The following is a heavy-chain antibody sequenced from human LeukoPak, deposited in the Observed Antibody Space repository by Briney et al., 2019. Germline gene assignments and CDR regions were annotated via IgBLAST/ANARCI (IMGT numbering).Heavy chain of an antibody. J-gene: IGHJ4*02. Sequence: GGSLRLSCAASGFTFSDYYMSWIRQAPGKGLEWVSYISGSTTYTTYADSVKGRFTISRDNAKNSLYLQMNSLRGEDTGVFYCARLWSKAAAGTPEYWGPGTLVTVSS. D-gene: IGHD6-13*01. CDR2: ISGSTTYT. V-gene: IGHV3-11*06. CDR1: GFTFSDYY. CDR3: ARLWSKAAAGTPEY.